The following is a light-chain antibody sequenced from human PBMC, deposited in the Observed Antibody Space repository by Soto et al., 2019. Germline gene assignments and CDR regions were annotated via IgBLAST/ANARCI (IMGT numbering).Light chain of an antibody. CDR2: QTS. V-gene: IGKV3-20*01. Sequence: EIVMTQSPGTLSLSPGERATISCRASQVIGSRYLAWYQQKPGQAPRLLMYQTSSRASGVPDRFSGSGSGTDFTLTISGLEPEDSAVYYCQHYGGSPAYTFGQGTKLEI. CDR1: QVIGSRY. J-gene: IGKJ2*01. CDR3: QHYGGSPAYT.